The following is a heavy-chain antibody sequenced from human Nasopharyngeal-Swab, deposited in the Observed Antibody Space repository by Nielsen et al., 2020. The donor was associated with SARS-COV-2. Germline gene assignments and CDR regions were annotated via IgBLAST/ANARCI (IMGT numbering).Heavy chain of an antibody. V-gene: IGHV4-39*07. CDR3: ARDQGGNMVRGVIIKPFDY. J-gene: IGHJ4*02. CDR1: GCSISSSSYY. Sequence: ESLKISCTVSGCSISSSSYYWGWIRQPPGKGLEWIGSIYYSGSTYYNPSLKSRVTISVDTSKNQFSLKLSSVTAADTAVYYCARDQGGNMVRGVIIKPFDYWGQGTLVTVSS. D-gene: IGHD3-10*01. CDR2: IYYSGST.